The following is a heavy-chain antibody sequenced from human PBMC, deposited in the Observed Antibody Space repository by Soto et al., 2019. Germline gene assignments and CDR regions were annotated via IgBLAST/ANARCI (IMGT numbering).Heavy chain of an antibody. J-gene: IGHJ3*01. CDR2: ISGSGGST. Sequence: EVQLLESGGGLVQPGGSLRLSCAASGFTFNIYAMSWVRQVPGKGLQWVSAISGSGGSTYYPASVQGRFSISRDNSNNKLFLQMSGLRADDTAVYYCAKHYCGSGTTCFDAFDFWGQGTMVTVSS. D-gene: IGHD2-21*01. CDR3: AKHYCGSGTTCFDAFDF. CDR1: GFTFNIYA. V-gene: IGHV3-23*01.